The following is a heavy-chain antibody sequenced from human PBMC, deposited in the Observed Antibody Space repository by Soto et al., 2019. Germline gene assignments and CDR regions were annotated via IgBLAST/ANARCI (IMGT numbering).Heavy chain of an antibody. CDR3: ASHGLGVSSPPYFDN. V-gene: IGHV1-69*01. J-gene: IGHJ4*02. D-gene: IGHD3-16*01. CDR2: FVPLFGTT. CDR1: GGTFSGYV. Sequence: QLVQSGSEVKKPGSSVKVSCQASGGTFSGYVVTWVRQAPGQGLEWMGEFVPLFGTTNYAQRFSGRITITADESTSTAYLELRTLRSDDTVVYYCASHGLGVSSPPYFDNWGQGTLVTVAS.